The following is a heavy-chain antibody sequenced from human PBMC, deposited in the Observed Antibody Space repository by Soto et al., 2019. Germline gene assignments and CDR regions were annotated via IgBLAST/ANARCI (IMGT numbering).Heavy chain of an antibody. Sequence: EVQLVESGGGLVQPGGSLRLSCAASGFTFSSYSMNWVRQAPGKGLEWVSCISSSSSTIYYADSVKGRFTISRDNAKNSLYLQMNSLRDEDTAVYYCAIDYSSSWSYNWFDPWGQGTLVTVSS. CDR2: ISSSSSTI. D-gene: IGHD6-13*01. CDR1: GFTFSSYS. CDR3: AIDYSSSWSYNWFDP. J-gene: IGHJ5*02. V-gene: IGHV3-48*02.